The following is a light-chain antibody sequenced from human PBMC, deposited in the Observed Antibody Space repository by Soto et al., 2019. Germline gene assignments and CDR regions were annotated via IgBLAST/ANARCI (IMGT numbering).Light chain of an antibody. CDR3: LQHYNYPIT. Sequence: DIQMTQSPSTLSGSVGDRVTITCRASQTISSWLAWYQQKPGKAPKLLIYKASTLKSGVPSRFSGSGSGTEFTLTISSLQPEDFTTYYCLQHYNYPITFGQGTRLEIK. V-gene: IGKV1-5*03. J-gene: IGKJ5*01. CDR1: QTISSW. CDR2: KAS.